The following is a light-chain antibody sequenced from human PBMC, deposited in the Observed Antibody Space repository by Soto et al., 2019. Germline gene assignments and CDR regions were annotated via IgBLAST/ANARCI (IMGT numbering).Light chain of an antibody. Sequence: DIQMTQSPSTLSASVGDRVTITCRASQTISTWLAWYQQKPGKAPKLLMYDASRLESGVPSTFSGSGSGTVFTLTISSLQADDVATYYCQQYSGYWTFGQGTKVEIK. J-gene: IGKJ1*01. CDR2: DAS. V-gene: IGKV1-5*01. CDR3: QQYSGYWT. CDR1: QTISTW.